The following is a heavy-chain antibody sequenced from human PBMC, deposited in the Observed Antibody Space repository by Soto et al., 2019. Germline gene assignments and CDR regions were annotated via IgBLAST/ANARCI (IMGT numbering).Heavy chain of an antibody. J-gene: IGHJ4*02. CDR3: ATDLFPDYADAWVTFRPADY. CDR1: GYTLTELS. V-gene: IGHV1-24*01. D-gene: IGHD3-16*02. CDR2: FDAEDGAA. Sequence: QVELVQSGAEVKKPGASVKVSCKVSGYTLTELSMHWGRQAPGKGLEWMGVFDAEDGAASYAQNFQGRVTMTVDTSTDTAYMEVTSLRSEDTAVYYCATDLFPDYADAWVTFRPADYWGQGTQVTVSS.